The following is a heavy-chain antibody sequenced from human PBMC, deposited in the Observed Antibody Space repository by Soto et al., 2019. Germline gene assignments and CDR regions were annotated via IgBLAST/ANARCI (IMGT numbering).Heavy chain of an antibody. CDR3: ASGHGGITLFGAPGHFDY. Sequence: QLQLQESGPGLVKPSETLSLTCTVSGDSISSSTYYWGWIRQPPGKGLEWIGRVSYSGSTYYNPPLKSRLTISVDTSKTEYSPIVLSVSAADTAVYYCASGHGGITLFGAPGHFDYWGQGTLVTVSS. CDR1: GDSISSSTYY. CDR2: VSYSGST. D-gene: IGHD3-3*01. J-gene: IGHJ4*02. V-gene: IGHV4-39*01.